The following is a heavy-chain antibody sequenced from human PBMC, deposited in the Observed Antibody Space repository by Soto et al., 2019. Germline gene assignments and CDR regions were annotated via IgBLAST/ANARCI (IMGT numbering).Heavy chain of an antibody. CDR3: ARVDILDSITGTFGNWFDP. D-gene: IGHD1-20*01. J-gene: IGHJ5*02. Sequence: EVQLVESGGGLVKPGGSLRLSCAASGFTFSSYSMNWVRQAPGKGLEWVSSISSSSSYIYYADSVKGRFTISRDNAKNSLYLQMNILIAEDTAVYYCARVDILDSITGTFGNWFDPWGQGTLVTVSS. V-gene: IGHV3-21*01. CDR2: ISSSSSYI. CDR1: GFTFSSYS.